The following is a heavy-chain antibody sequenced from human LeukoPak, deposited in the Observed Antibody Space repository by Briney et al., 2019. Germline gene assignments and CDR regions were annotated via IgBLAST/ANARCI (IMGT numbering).Heavy chain of an antibody. CDR2: ISYDGSNK. CDR1: GFTFSSYG. V-gene: IGHV3-30*03. D-gene: IGHD3-3*01. J-gene: IGHJ3*02. CDR3: ARDLYYDFWSGYLRAFDI. Sequence: GGSLRLSCAASGFTFSSYGMHWVRQAPGKGLEWVAVISYDGSNKYYADSVKGRFTISRDNSKNTLYLQMNSLRAEDTAVYYCARDLYYDFWSGYLRAFDIWGQGTMVTVSS.